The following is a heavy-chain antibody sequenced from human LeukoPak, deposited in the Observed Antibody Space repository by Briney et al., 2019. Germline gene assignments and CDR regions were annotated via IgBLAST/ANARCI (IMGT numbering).Heavy chain of an antibody. CDR3: ARGDCSSTSCYGTGWFDP. V-gene: IGHV4-61*02. Sequence: PSQTLSLTCTVSGGSISSGSYYWSWIRQPAGKGLEWIGRIYTSGSTNYNPSLKSRVTISVDTSKNQFSLKLSSVTAADTAVYYCARGDCSSTSCYGTGWFDPWGQGTLVTVSS. CDR1: GGSISSGSYY. CDR2: IYTSGST. J-gene: IGHJ5*02. D-gene: IGHD2-2*01.